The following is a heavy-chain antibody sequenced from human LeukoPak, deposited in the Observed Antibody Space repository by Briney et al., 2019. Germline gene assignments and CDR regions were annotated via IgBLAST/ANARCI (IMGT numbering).Heavy chain of an antibody. D-gene: IGHD4-17*01. J-gene: IGHJ4*02. CDR3: ARGVPGDYYYFDY. V-gene: IGHV4-34*01. CDR2: INHSGST. CDR1: GGSFSGYY. Sequence: ETLSLTCAVYGGSFSGYYWSWIRQPPGKGLEWIGEINHSGSTNYNPSLKSRVTISVDTSKNQFSLKLSSVTAADTAVYYCARGVPGDYYYFDYWGQGTLVTVSS.